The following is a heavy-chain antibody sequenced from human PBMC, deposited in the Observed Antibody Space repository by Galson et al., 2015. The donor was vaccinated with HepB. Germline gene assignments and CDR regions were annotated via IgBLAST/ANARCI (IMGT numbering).Heavy chain of an antibody. V-gene: IGHV3-23*01. CDR1: GFTFSSYA. CDR2: ISGSGGAT. D-gene: IGHD5-12*01. Sequence: SLRLSCAASGFTFSSYAMSWVRQAPGKGLEWVSTISGSGGATYYADSVKGRFTISRGNSNNTLYLQMNSLRAENTAVYYCAKGPEWLLPYYFDYWGQGPLVTVSS. CDR3: AKGPEWLLPYYFDY. J-gene: IGHJ4*02.